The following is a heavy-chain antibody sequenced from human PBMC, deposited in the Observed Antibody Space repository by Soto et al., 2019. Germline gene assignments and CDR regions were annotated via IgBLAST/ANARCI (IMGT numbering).Heavy chain of an antibody. J-gene: IGHJ5*02. D-gene: IGHD2-8*01. CDR2: IHHTGSTT. CDR1: GGSISTNDW. CDR3: ATRDCTNNVCHFP. Sequence: SETLSLTYAVSGGSISTNDWWTWVRQPPGEGLEWIGDIHHTGSTTNYSPSLQSRVTVSIDKSENQFSLRLTSVTAADTAVYYCATRDCTNNVCHFPWGQGTLVTVSS. V-gene: IGHV4-4*02.